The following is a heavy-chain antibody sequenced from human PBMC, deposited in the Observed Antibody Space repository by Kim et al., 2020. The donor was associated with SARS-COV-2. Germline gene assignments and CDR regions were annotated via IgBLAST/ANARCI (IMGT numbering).Heavy chain of an antibody. CDR2: ISYDGSNK. CDR3: AKVGATGPREYGMDV. V-gene: IGHV3-30*18. J-gene: IGHJ6*02. CDR1: GFTFSSYG. D-gene: IGHD1-26*01. Sequence: GGSLRLSCAASGFTFSSYGMHWVRQAPGKGLEWVAVISYDGSNKYYADSVKGRFTISRDNSKNTLYLQMNSLRAEDTAVYYCAKVGATGPREYGMDVWGQGTTVTVSS.